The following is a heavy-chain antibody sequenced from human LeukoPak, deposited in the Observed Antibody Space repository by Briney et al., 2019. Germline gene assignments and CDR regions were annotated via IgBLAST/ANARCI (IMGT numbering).Heavy chain of an antibody. Sequence: GGSLRLSCAASGLTFSSYGMHWVRQAPGKGLEWVAFIRYDGSNKYYADSVKGRFTISRDNSKSTLYLQMNSLRAEDTAVYYCAKDRIAGDYFDYWGQGTLVTVSS. D-gene: IGHD6-13*01. CDR2: IRYDGSNK. CDR1: GLTFSSYG. J-gene: IGHJ4*02. CDR3: AKDRIAGDYFDY. V-gene: IGHV3-30*02.